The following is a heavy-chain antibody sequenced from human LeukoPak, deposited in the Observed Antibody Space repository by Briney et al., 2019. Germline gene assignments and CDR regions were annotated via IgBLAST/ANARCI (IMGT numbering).Heavy chain of an antibody. V-gene: IGHV3-43*02. CDR1: GFTFDDYA. D-gene: IGHD6-19*01. J-gene: IGHJ6*03. CDR3: AKDKGSGWNYYYYYMDV. CDR2: ISGDGGST. Sequence: GGSLRLSCAASGFTFDDYAMHWVRQAPGKGLEWGSLISGDGGSTYYADSVKGRFTISRDNSKNSLYLQMNSLRTEDTALYYCAKDKGSGWNYYYYYMDVWGKGTTVTVSS.